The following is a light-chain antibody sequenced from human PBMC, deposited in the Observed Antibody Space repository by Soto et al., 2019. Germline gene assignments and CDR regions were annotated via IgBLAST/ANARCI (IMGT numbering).Light chain of an antibody. V-gene: IGKV1-33*01. CDR2: DAS. CDR3: QQYDNLPIT. CDR1: QDISNY. J-gene: IGKJ5*01. Sequence: DIQMTQSPSSLSASVGDRVTITCQASQDISNYLNWYQQTPGKAPKFSIYDASTLETGVQSRFSGSGSGTDFTFTIRSMQPEDVATYYCQQYDNLPITFGQGTRLEIK.